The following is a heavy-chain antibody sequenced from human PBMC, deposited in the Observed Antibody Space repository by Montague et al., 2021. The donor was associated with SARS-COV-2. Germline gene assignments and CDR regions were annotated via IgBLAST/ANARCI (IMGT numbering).Heavy chain of an antibody. V-gene: IGHV2-70*11. CDR2: SGWDDDK. J-gene: IGHJ4*02. Sequence: PALVKPTQTLTLTCTFSGFSLSTSGMCVSWIRQPPGKALEWLARSGWDDDKYYTTSLKTRLTISKDTSKTQVVLTMTNMDPVDTATYYCARVQTTVAYDYWGQGTLVTVSS. CDR1: GFSLSTSGMC. CDR3: ARVQTTVAYDY. D-gene: IGHD4-23*01.